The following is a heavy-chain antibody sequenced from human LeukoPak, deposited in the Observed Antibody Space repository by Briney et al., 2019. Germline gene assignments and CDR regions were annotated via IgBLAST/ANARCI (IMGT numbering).Heavy chain of an antibody. J-gene: IGHJ4*02. CDR3: TTDPGSYDIFTGYFKGGYFDH. Sequence: PGGSLRLSCATSGFTFSNTWMNWVCQAPGKGLEWVGRIKTKIDGGATDYAAPVKGRFTISRDDSKNTLYLQTSSLKTEDTAVYYCTTDPGSYDIFTGYFKGGYFDHWGQGTLVTVSS. CDR2: IKTKIDGGAT. D-gene: IGHD3-9*01. CDR1: GFTFSNTW. V-gene: IGHV3-15*07.